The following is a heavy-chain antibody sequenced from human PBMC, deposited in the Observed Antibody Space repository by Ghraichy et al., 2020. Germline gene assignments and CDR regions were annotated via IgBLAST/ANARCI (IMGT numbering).Heavy chain of an antibody. J-gene: IGHJ3*02. Sequence: GSLRLSCAVSGGSISTNNWWSWVRQPPGKGLEWIGRVYRTDNTHYNPSLKSRVTISMDKSKNQFSLKVNSVTDADTAVYYCAREGPEWLSYDASDIWGQGTKVTVSS. CDR3: AREGPEWLSYDASDI. D-gene: IGHD3-3*01. V-gene: IGHV4-4*02. CDR2: VYRTDNT. CDR1: GGSISTNNW.